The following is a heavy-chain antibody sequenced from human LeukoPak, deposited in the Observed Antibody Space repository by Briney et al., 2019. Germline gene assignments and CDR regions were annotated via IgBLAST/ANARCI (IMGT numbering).Heavy chain of an antibody. Sequence: GGSLRLSCAASGFTFSSYGIHRVRQAPGKGLEWVAAVSYDGSNKFYADSVKGRFTISRDSSRNTLYLEMNSLSAEDTAVYYCAKDLRKLVRGVPDYYGMDVWGQGTTVTVYS. V-gene: IGHV3-30*18. D-gene: IGHD3-10*01. J-gene: IGHJ6*02. CDR2: VSYDGSNK. CDR3: AKDLRKLVRGVPDYYGMDV. CDR1: GFTFSSYG.